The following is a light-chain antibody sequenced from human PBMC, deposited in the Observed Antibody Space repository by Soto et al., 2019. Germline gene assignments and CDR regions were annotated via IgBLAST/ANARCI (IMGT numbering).Light chain of an antibody. CDR2: DAS. CDR3: HQRSSWPLA. CDR1: QSVSSF. Sequence: EIVLTQSPSTLSLYPGERATRSCRASQSVSSFLAGHQQKPGQAPRLLLYDASHRATGIPARVSGGGSATDFTRTISSLEPEDFAVYYWHQRSSWPLAFGGGTTVEIK. J-gene: IGKJ4*01. V-gene: IGKV3-11*01.